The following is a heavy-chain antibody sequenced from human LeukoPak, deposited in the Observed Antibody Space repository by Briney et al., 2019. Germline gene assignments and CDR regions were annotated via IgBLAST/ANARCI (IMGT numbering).Heavy chain of an antibody. CDR2: IYTSGST. CDR3: ARGGSYYGSGSYHWFDP. D-gene: IGHD3-10*01. Sequence: SETLSLTCTVSGGSISSYHWSWIRQPAGKGLEWIGRIYTSGSTNYNPSLKSRVTMSVDTSKNQFSLKLSSVTAADTAVYYCARGGSYYGSGSYHWFDPWGQGTLVTVSS. V-gene: IGHV4-4*07. J-gene: IGHJ5*02. CDR1: GGSISSYH.